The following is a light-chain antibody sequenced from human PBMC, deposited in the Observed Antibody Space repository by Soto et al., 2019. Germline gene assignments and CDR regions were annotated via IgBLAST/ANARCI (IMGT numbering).Light chain of an antibody. Sequence: EIHMSQSQSSLSASVGYRFTITCQASQDISNYLNWYQQKPGKAPKLLIYDASNLETGVPSRFSGSGSGTDFTFTISSLQPEDIATYYCQQYDNLPITFGQGTRLEIK. J-gene: IGKJ5*01. V-gene: IGKV1-33*01. CDR3: QQYDNLPIT. CDR1: QDISNY. CDR2: DAS.